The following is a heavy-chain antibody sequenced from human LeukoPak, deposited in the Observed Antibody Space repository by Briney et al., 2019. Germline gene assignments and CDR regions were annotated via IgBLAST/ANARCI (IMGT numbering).Heavy chain of an antibody. CDR1: GGTFSSYA. D-gene: IGHD3-3*01. V-gene: IGHV1-69*05. J-gene: IGHJ5*02. CDR2: IIPIFGTA. Sequence: SVKVSCKASGGTFSSYAISWVRQAPGQGLEWMGGIIPIFGTANYARKFQGRVTITTDESTSTAYMELSSLRSEDTAVYYCAAGEGYDFWSGYYPPWFDPWGQGTLVTVSS. CDR3: AAGEGYDFWSGYYPPWFDP.